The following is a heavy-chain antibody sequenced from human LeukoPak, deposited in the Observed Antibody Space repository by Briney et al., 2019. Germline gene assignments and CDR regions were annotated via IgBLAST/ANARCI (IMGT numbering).Heavy chain of an antibody. V-gene: IGHV3-7*01. J-gene: IGHJ4*02. CDR2: IKKDGSEK. Sequence: GGSLRLSCAASGFTFSSYWMFWVRQPPGKGLEWVATIKKDGSEKDYADSVKGRFTISRDNAENSLSLQMNSLRADDTATYYCVGGSGWPFDYWGQGTLVTVSS. CDR1: GFTFSSYW. CDR3: VGGSGWPFDY. D-gene: IGHD6-19*01.